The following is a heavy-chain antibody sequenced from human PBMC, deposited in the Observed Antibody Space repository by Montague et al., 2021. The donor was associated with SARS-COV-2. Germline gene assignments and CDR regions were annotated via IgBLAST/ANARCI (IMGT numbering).Heavy chain of an antibody. Sequence: SLRLSCAASGFTFSSFRMNWVRQAPGKRLEWVASISSESTYILYAESVRGRFTVSRDNAQNLLFLQMNSLRAEDTALYYCARFETSKFYSSGVDVWDQGTTVTVSS. CDR2: ISSESTYI. J-gene: IGHJ6*02. V-gene: IGHV3-21*01. D-gene: IGHD2-15*01. CDR1: GFTFSSFR. CDR3: ARFETSKFYSSGVDV.